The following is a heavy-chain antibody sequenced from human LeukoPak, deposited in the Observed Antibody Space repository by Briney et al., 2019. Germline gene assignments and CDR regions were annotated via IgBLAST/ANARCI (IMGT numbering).Heavy chain of an antibody. V-gene: IGHV1-8*01. J-gene: IGHJ4*02. CDR1: GYTSTYYD. D-gene: IGHD3-22*01. CDR3: VRVVIDSSGSYYSFFDY. Sequence: ASVKVSCKASGYTSTYYDINWVRQATGQGLEWMGWMNPHNGNTGYAQKFQGTVTMTRDTSISTAYMELSSLRSEDTAVYYCVRVVIDSSGSYYSFFDYWGQGTLVTVSS. CDR2: MNPHNGNT.